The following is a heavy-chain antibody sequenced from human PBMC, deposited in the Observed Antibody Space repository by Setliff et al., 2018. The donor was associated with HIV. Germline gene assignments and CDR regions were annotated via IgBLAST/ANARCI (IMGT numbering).Heavy chain of an antibody. CDR2: IHYNDGKT. J-gene: IGHJ4*02. Sequence: SETLSLTCTVPGDSITNSMHYWSWIRQPPGKGLEFIGSIHYNDGKTYYNAALRSRVTISADTSKNQFSLKLSSVTAADTAVFYCARLTTTYYYDSSAYYHPVWGQGTLVTVSS. V-gene: IGHV4-39*01. CDR1: GDSITNSMHY. CDR3: ARLTTTYYYDSSAYYHPV. D-gene: IGHD3-22*01.